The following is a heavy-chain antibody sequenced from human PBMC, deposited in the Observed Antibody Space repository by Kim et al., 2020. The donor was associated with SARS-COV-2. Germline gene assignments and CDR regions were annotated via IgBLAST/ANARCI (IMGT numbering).Heavy chain of an antibody. CDR3: ARDLRITIFGVVIGQYWYFDL. CDR2: IWYDGSNK. CDR1: GFTFSSYG. D-gene: IGHD3-3*01. V-gene: IGHV3-33*01. J-gene: IGHJ2*01. Sequence: GGSLRLSCAASGFTFSSYGMHWVRQAPGKGLEWVAVIWYDGSNKYYADSVKGRFTISRDNSKNTLYLQMNSLRAEDTAVYYCARDLRITIFGVVIGQYWYFDLWGRGTLVTVSS.